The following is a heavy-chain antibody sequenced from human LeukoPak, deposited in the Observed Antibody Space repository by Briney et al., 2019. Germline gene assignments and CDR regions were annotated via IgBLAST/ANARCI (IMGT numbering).Heavy chain of an antibody. CDR3: ARASTWIQLWLLGDY. CDR2: INPSGGST. D-gene: IGHD5-18*01. Sequence: EASVKVSCKASGYTFTSYYMHWVRQAPGQGLEWMGIINPSGGSTSYAQKFQGRVTMTRDMSTSTVYMELSSLRSEDTAVYYCARASTWIQLWLLGDYWGQGTLVTVSS. J-gene: IGHJ4*02. CDR1: GYTFTSYY. V-gene: IGHV1-46*01.